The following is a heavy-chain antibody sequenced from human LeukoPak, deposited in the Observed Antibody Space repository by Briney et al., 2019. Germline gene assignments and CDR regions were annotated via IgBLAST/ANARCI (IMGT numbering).Heavy chain of an antibody. V-gene: IGHV3-74*01. CDR2: INSDGSST. CDR3: ATSRTFDY. Sequence: PGGSLRLSCAVSGFTLSSYWMHWVRQSPGKGLVWVSGINSDGSSTSYADSVKGRSTISRDNAKNTVYLQMNSLRAEDTAVYHYATSRTFDYWGQGTLVTVSS. J-gene: IGHJ4*02. CDR1: GFTLSSYW.